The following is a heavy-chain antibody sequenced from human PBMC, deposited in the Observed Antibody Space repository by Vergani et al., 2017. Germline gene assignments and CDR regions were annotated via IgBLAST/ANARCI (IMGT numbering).Heavy chain of an antibody. CDR2: ISAYNGNT. V-gene: IGHV1-18*01. CDR1: GYTFTSYG. J-gene: IGHJ3*02. D-gene: IGHD3-9*01. Sequence: QVQLVQSGAEVKKPGASVKVSCKASGYTFTSYGISWVRQAPGQGLEWMGWISAYNGNTNYAQKLQGRVTMTTDTSTSTAYMELRSLRSDDTAVYYCARDHDYDILTGYLSRGAFDIWGQGTMVTVSS. CDR3: ARDHDYDILTGYLSRGAFDI.